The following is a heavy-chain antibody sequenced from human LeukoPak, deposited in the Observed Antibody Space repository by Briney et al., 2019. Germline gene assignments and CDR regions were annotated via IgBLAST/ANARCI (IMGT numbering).Heavy chain of an antibody. CDR2: IYHSGST. J-gene: IGHJ3*02. V-gene: IGHV4-30-2*01. CDR1: GGSISSGGYY. D-gene: IGHD3-3*01. Sequence: SQTLSLTCTVSGGSISSGGYYWSWIRQPPGKGLEWIGYIYHSGSTYYNPSLKSRVTISVDRSKNQFSLKLSSVTAADTAAYYCARDFWSGYRAFDIWGQGTMVTVSS. CDR3: ARDFWSGYRAFDI.